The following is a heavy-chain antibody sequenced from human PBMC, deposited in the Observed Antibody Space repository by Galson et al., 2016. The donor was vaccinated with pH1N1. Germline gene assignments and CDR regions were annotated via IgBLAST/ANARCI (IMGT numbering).Heavy chain of an antibody. D-gene: IGHD4/OR15-4a*01. J-gene: IGHJ3*02. V-gene: IGHV3-74*01. Sequence: SLRLSCAASGFTFSRYWMHWVRQGPGKGLVWVSRINSDGSSRSHADSVEGRFTISRDNAKKTLYLQMNSLRAEDTGVYYCTRDRAFGDYGGASDIWGQGTRATVSS. CDR2: INSDGSSR. CDR3: TRDRAFGDYGGASDI. CDR1: GFTFSRYW.